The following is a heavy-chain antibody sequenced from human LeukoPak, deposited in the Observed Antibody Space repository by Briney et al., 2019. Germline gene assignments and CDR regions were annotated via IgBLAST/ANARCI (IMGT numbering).Heavy chain of an antibody. J-gene: IGHJ4*02. V-gene: IGHV4-34*01. CDR2: INHSGST. D-gene: IGHD2-21*01. CDR1: GGSFSGYY. CDR3: AKDLGHILPFDY. Sequence: SETLSLTCAVYGGSFSGYYWSWIRQPPGKGLEWIGEINHSGSTNYNPSLKSRVTISVDTSKNQFSLKLSSVTAADTAVYYCAKDLGHILPFDYWGQGTLVTVSS.